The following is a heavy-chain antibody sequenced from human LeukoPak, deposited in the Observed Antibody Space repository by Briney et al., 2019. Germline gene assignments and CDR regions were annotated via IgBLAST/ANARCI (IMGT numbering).Heavy chain of an antibody. CDR1: GFTFSRYA. D-gene: IGHD2-15*01. V-gene: IGHV3-64*02. CDR3: ARAGCSDSSCPSDY. Sequence: AGGSLRLSCSASGFTFSRYAMHWVRQAPGKGLEYVSGISGNGGSTYYADSVKGRFTMSRDNSKNTLYLQMGSLRAEDMAVYYCARAGCSDSSCPSDYWGQGTLVTVSS. CDR2: ISGNGGST. J-gene: IGHJ4*02.